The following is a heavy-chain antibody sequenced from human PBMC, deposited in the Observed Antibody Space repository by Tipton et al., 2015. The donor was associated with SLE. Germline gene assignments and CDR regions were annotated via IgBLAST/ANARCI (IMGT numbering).Heavy chain of an antibody. CDR2: INHSGST. CDR3: ARDRSLTGDQGYFDL. V-gene: IGHV4-30-2*01. Sequence: TLSLTCAVSGGSISSGGYSWSWIRQPPGKGLEWIGEINHSGSTNYNPSLKSRVTISVDTSKNQFSLKLSSVTAADTAVYYCARDRSLTGDQGYFDLWGRGTLVTVSS. J-gene: IGHJ2*01. CDR1: GGSISSGGYS. D-gene: IGHD7-27*01.